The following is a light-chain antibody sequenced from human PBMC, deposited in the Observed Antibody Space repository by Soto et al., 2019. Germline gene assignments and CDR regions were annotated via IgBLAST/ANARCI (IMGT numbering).Light chain of an antibody. V-gene: IGKV3-20*01. CDR3: QQYSSSPPKYT. J-gene: IGKJ2*01. CDR1: QSVSSSS. CDR2: GAS. Sequence: EIVLTQSPGTLSLSPGERATLSCRASQSVSSSSLAWYQQKPGQAPRLLIYGASSRATGIPDRFSGSGYWTDFTPTISRLEPEDFAVYYCQQYSSSPPKYTFGQGTKLEIK.